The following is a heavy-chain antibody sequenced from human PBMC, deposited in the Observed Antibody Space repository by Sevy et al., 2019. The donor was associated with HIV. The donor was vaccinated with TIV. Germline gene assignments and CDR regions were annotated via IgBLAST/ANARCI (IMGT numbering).Heavy chain of an antibody. CDR2: ISSTSNYI. Sequence: GESLKISCAASGFTFSTYSMNWVRQAPGRGLEWVSSISSTSNYIYYADSVKGRFTISRDNAKNSLYLQMNSLRAEDTAVFYCARGYDFWRGYYTPDWYFDLWGRGTLVTVSS. CDR1: GFTFSTYS. J-gene: IGHJ2*01. CDR3: ARGYDFWRGYYTPDWYFDL. V-gene: IGHV3-21*01. D-gene: IGHD3-3*01.